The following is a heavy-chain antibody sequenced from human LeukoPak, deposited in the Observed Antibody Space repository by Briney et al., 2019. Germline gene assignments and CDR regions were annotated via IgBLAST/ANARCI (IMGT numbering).Heavy chain of an antibody. J-gene: IGHJ4*02. D-gene: IGHD6-19*01. Sequence: GRSLRPSCAGSGFSFSNYGMHWVRQAPGKGLEWVAFISYDGGNKDYADSVKGRFTISRDNSKDTLYLQMNSLRAEDTAVFYCAKDASLYSSGWYPNRFYFDYWGQGTLVTVSS. V-gene: IGHV3-30*18. CDR1: GFSFSNYG. CDR2: ISYDGGNK. CDR3: AKDASLYSSGWYPNRFYFDY.